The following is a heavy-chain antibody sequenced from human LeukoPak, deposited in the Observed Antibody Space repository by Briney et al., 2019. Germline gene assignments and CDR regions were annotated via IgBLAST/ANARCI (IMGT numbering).Heavy chain of an antibody. CDR2: ISSSSSTI. CDR1: GFTFSDYY. D-gene: IGHD6-19*01. CDR3: ARDDVSGWPPAAFGGYYYGMDV. J-gene: IGHJ6*02. Sequence: PGGSLRLSCAASGFTFSDYYMSWIRQAPGKGLEGVSYISSSSSTIYYADSVKGRFTISRDNAKNALYLQMNSLRAEDTAVYYCARDDVSGWPPAAFGGYYYGMDVWGQGTTVTVSS. V-gene: IGHV3-11*01.